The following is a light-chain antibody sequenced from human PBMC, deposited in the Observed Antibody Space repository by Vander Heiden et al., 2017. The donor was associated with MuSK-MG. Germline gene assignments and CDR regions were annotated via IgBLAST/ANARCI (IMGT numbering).Light chain of an antibody. CDR1: QGIRND. Sequence: AIQLTQYPSSLSASVGDRVTRTCRASQGIRNDLGWYQQKPGKAPKRLIYAASSLQRGVPSRFSGRGSGTDCTLTISNLQPEDFATYYCQQDDNYPLTCGQGTKVEIK. J-gene: IGKJ1*01. V-gene: IGKV1-6*01. CDR2: AAS. CDR3: QQDDNYPLT.